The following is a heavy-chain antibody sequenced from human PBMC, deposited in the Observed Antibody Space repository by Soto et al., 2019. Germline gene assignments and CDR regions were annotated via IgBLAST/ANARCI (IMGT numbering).Heavy chain of an antibody. D-gene: IGHD2-2*01. V-gene: IGHV5-51*01. J-gene: IGHJ6*03. CDR2: IYAGDSDT. CDR1: GYSFTSYW. CDR3: VRQSCSSTSCYFDYYYMDV. Sequence: ESLKISCKGSGYSFTSYWIGWVRQMPGKGLEWMGIIYAGDSDTRYSPSFQGQVTISADKSISTAYLQWSSLKASDTAMYYCVRQSCSSTSCYFDYYYMDVWGKGTTVTVSS.